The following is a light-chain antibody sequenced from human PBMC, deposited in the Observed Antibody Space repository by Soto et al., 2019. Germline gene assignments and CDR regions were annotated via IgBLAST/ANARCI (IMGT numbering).Light chain of an antibody. CDR2: DAS. CDR1: QSVYSTY. J-gene: IGKJ1*01. Sequence: TPALSPAERPTLSCRASQSVYSTYLAWYQQKPGQAPRLLIYDASSRATGIPDRFSGSGSGTDFTLTISRLEPEDFAVYYCQQYGNSPRTFGQGTKVDIK. V-gene: IGKV3-20*01. CDR3: QQYGNSPRT.